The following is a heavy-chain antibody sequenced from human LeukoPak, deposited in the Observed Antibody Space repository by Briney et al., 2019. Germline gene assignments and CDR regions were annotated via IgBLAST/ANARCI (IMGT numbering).Heavy chain of an antibody. CDR1: GGSTSSGGYS. Sequence: SQTLSLTCAVSGGSTSSGGYSWSWIRQPPGKGLEWIGYIYHSGSTYYNPSLKSRVTISVDRSKNQFSLKLSSVTAADTAVYYCAREDYGSGKGNWFDPWGQGTLVTVSS. V-gene: IGHV4-30-2*01. J-gene: IGHJ5*02. CDR2: IYHSGST. CDR3: AREDYGSGKGNWFDP. D-gene: IGHD3-10*01.